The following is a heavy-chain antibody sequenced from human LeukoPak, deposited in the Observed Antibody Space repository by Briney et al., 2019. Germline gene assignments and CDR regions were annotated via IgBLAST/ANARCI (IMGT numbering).Heavy chain of an antibody. Sequence: SETLSLTCTVSSVSLTNYYWSWIRQPPGKGLEWIGYIFFSGTTNYNPSLKSRVTISVDTSKNQFSLKMTSVTAADTAVYYCARDWDYMDVWGKGTTITISS. V-gene: IGHV4-59*01. CDR1: SVSLTNYY. CDR3: ARDWDYMDV. CDR2: IFFSGTT. D-gene: IGHD3-16*01. J-gene: IGHJ6*03.